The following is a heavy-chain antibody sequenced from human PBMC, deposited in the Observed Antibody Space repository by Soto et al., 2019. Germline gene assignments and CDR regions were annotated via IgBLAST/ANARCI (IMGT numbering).Heavy chain of an antibody. D-gene: IGHD3-22*01. CDR3: ARHPNYYDSSGYPYDY. Sequence: PGESLQISCKGSGYSFTSYWISCVRQMPGKGLEWMGRIDPSDSYTNYSPSFQGHVTISADKSISTAYLQWSSLKASDTAMYYCARHPNYYDSSGYPYDYWGQGTLVTVSS. J-gene: IGHJ4*02. CDR1: GYSFTSYW. V-gene: IGHV5-10-1*01. CDR2: IDPSDSYT.